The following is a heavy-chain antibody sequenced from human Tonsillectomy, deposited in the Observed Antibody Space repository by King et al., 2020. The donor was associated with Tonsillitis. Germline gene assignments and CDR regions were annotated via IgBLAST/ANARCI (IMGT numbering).Heavy chain of an antibody. CDR2: ISGYNGNT. CDR1: GYTFTRYG. J-gene: IGHJ6*03. Sequence: VQLVESGAEVKKPGASVKVSCKASGYTFTRYGISWVRQAPGQGLEWMGWISGYNGNTNYAQKLQGRVTMATDTSTSTAYMELRSLRSDDTAVYYCAGVLRTTGTPLGDYMVGWGKGTTLIV. D-gene: IGHD1-1*01. V-gene: IGHV1-18*01. CDR3: AGVLRTTGTPLGDYMVG.